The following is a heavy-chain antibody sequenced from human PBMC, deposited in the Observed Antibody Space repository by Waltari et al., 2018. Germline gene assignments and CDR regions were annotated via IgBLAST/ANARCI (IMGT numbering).Heavy chain of an antibody. CDR2: ISSSSSTI. CDR1: GFTFSSYR. CDR3: ARDMSDGPGTY. V-gene: IGHV3-48*04. D-gene: IGHD2-21*02. Sequence: EVQLVESGGGLVQPGGSLRLSCAASGFTFSSYRMNWVRQAPGKGLEWVSYISSSSSTIYYADAVKGRFTISRDNAKNSLYLQMNSLRAEDTAVYYCARDMSDGPGTYWGQGTLVTVSS. J-gene: IGHJ4*02.